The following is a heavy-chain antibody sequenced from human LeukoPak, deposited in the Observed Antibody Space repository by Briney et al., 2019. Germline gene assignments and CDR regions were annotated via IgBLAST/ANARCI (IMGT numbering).Heavy chain of an antibody. J-gene: IGHJ4*02. V-gene: IGHV3-23*01. Sequence: GGTLRLSCAASGFTFSSYGMSWVRQAPGKGLEWVSAISGSGGSTYYADSVKGRFTISRDNSKNTLYLQINSLRAEDTAVYYCAKDSAKKYDDYWGQGTLVTVSS. CDR1: GFTFSSYG. D-gene: IGHD2/OR15-2a*01. CDR3: AKDSAKKYDDY. CDR2: ISGSGGST.